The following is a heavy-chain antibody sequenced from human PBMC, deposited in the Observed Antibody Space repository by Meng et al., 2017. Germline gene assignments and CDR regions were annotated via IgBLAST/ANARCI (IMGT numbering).Heavy chain of an antibody. Sequence: GESLKISCAASGFTFSDYYMSWIRQAPGKGLEWVSYISSSGSTIYYADSVKGRFTISRDNAKNSLYLQMNSLRAEDTAVYYCKRDPNSGSYYEGGWGQGTLVTVSS. J-gene: IGHJ4*02. D-gene: IGHD1-26*01. V-gene: IGHV3-11*01. CDR2: ISSSGSTI. CDR1: GFTFSDYY. CDR3: KRDPNSGSYYEGG.